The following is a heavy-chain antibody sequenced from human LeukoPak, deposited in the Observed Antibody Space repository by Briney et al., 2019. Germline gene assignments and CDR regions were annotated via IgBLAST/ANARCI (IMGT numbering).Heavy chain of an antibody. V-gene: IGHV1-69*06. Sequence: SVKVSCKASGGTFSSYDISWVRQAPGQGLEWMGGIMPMFGKTNYAQKFQGRVTTTADKATSTAYMELSSLRSEDTAVYYCAAPAAAASDAFDIWGQGTMVTVSS. J-gene: IGHJ3*02. D-gene: IGHD6-13*01. CDR2: IMPMFGKT. CDR3: AAPAAAASDAFDI. CDR1: GGTFSSYD.